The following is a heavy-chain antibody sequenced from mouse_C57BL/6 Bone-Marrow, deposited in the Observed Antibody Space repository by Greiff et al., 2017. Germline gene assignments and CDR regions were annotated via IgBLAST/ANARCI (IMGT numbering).Heavy chain of an antibody. Sequence: VQLQQPGAELVKPGASVKLSCKASGYTFTSYWMHWVKQRPGQGLEWIGMIHPNSGRTHYNEKFKRKATLTVDKSSSTAYMQLSSLTSEDSAVYYVAIYGYYWYFDVWGTGTTVTVSS. CDR2: IHPNSGRT. D-gene: IGHD2-2*01. CDR1: GYTFTSYW. V-gene: IGHV1-64*01. J-gene: IGHJ1*03. CDR3: AIYGYYWYFDV.